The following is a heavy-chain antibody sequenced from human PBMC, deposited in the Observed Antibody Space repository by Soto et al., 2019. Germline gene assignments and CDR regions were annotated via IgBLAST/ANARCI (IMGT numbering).Heavy chain of an antibody. CDR2: ISAYNGNT. CDR3: ARERLVSGYSYELDY. Sequence: GASVKVSCKASGYTLTSYGISWVRQAPGQGLEWMGWISAYNGNTNYAQKFQGRVTMTRDTSISTAYMELSRLRSDDTAVYYCARERLVSGYSYELDYWGQGTLVTVSS. CDR1: GYTLTSYG. J-gene: IGHJ4*02. V-gene: IGHV1-18*01. D-gene: IGHD5-18*01.